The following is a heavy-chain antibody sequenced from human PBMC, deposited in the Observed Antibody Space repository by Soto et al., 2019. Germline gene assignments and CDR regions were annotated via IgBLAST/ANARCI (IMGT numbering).Heavy chain of an antibody. CDR3: ARVARFLEWLLYSYYYYGMDV. J-gene: IGHJ6*02. CDR1: GFTFSSYA. Sequence: QVQLVESGGGVVQPGRSLRLSCAASGFTFSSYAMHWVRQAPGKGLEWVAVISYDGSNKYYADSVKGRFTISRDISKNTLYLQMNSLRAEDTAVYYCARVARFLEWLLYSYYYYGMDVWGQGTTVTVSS. CDR2: ISYDGSNK. V-gene: IGHV3-30-3*01. D-gene: IGHD3-3*01.